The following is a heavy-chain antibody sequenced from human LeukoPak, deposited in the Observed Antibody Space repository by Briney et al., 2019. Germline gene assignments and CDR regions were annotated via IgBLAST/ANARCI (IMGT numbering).Heavy chain of an antibody. V-gene: IGHV6-1*01. D-gene: IGHD4-17*01. CDR2: TYYRSKWYN. J-gene: IGHJ5*02. Sequence: SQTYSLTCANSGDSVSSNSAAWNWIRQSPSRGLEWLGRTYYRSKWYNDYAVSVKSRITINPDTSKNQFSLQLNSVTPEDTAVYYCAREADYGDGNWFDPWGQGTLVTVSS. CDR3: AREADYGDGNWFDP. CDR1: GDSVSSNSAA.